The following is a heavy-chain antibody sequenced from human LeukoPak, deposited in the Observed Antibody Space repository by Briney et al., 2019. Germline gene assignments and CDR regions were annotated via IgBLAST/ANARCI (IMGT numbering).Heavy chain of an antibody. D-gene: IGHD3-10*01. CDR2: ISWNSGSI. CDR1: GFTFDDYA. CDR3: AKVGGSGSYYYPFLDY. V-gene: IGHV3-9*01. J-gene: IGHJ4*02. Sequence: GGSLRLSCAASGFTFDDYAMHWVRQAPGKGLEWVSGISWNSGSIGYADSVKGRFTISRDNAKNSLYLQMNGLRAEDTALYYCAKVGGSGSYYYPFLDYWGQGTLVTVSS.